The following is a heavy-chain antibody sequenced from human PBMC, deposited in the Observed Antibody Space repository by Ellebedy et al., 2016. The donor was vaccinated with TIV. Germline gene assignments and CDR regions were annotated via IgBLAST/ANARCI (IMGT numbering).Heavy chain of an antibody. V-gene: IGHV1-3*01. CDR1: GYTFTRYT. CDR3: ARENRYYDSSGYAY. CDR2: INAGSGNT. D-gene: IGHD3-22*01. J-gene: IGHJ4*02. Sequence: ASVKVSXXASGYTFTRYTIHWVRQAPGQRLEWMGWINAGSGNTKYSQKFQGRVTITRDTSATTAYMELSSLRSEDTTVYYCARENRYYDSSGYAYWGQGTLVTVSS.